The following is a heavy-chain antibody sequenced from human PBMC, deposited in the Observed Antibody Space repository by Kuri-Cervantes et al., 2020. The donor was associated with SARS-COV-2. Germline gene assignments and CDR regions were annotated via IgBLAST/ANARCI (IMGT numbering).Heavy chain of an antibody. J-gene: IGHJ4*02. CDR2: INPNSGGT. V-gene: IGHV1-2*02. CDR1: GYTFTGYY. D-gene: IGHD3-22*01. Sequence: ASVKVSCKASGYTFTGYYMHWVRQAPGQGLEWMGWINPNSGGTNYAQKFQGRVTITADQSTSTAYMELSSLRSEDTAVYYCARGPGLSDSRGYYYFYWCQGNLVTVSS. CDR3: ARGPGLSDSRGYYYFY.